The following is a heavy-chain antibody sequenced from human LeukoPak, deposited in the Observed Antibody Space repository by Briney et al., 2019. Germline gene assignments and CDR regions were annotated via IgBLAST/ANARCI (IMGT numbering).Heavy chain of an antibody. V-gene: IGHV1-69*13. D-gene: IGHD3-22*01. J-gene: IGHJ4*02. CDR1: GGTFSKYT. Sequence: ASVKVSCKASGGTFSKYTISWVRQRPGQGLEWMGGITPLFGTANYAQKFQGRVTITADESASTAYMELSSLRSEDTAVYYCAREVGYYYDSSGYPDYWGQGTLVTVSS. CDR3: AREVGYYYDSSGYPDY. CDR2: ITPLFGTA.